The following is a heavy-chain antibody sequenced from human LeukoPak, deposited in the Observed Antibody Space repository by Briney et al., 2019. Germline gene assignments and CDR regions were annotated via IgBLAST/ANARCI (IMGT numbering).Heavy chain of an antibody. CDR3: TTEIASGWYQIDY. V-gene: IGHV3-15*07. D-gene: IGHD6-19*01. CDR2: IKSKTDGGTT. J-gene: IGHJ4*02. CDR1: GFSFRFYS. Sequence: GGSLRLSCAASGFSFRFYSMNWVRQAPGKGLEWVDRIKSKTDGGTTDYAAPVKGRFTISRDDSKNTLYLQMNSPKTEDTAVYYCTTEIASGWYQIDYWGQGTLVTVSS.